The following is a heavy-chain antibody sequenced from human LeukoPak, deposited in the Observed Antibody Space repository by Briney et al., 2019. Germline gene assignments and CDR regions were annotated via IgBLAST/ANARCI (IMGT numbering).Heavy chain of an antibody. J-gene: IGHJ1*01. CDR2: ISGSDSST. V-gene: IGHV3-23*01. D-gene: IGHD1-26*01. CDR1: GFTFSSYA. Sequence: GGSLRLSCAASGFTFSSYAMSWVRQAPGKGLEWVSAISGSDSSTYYADSVKGRFTISRDNSKNTLYLQMNSLRTEDTAVYYCAKDGSYFDFEHWGQGTLVTVSS. CDR3: AKDGSYFDFEH.